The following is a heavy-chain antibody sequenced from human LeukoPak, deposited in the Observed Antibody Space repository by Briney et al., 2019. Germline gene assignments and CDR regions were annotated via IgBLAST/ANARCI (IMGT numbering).Heavy chain of an antibody. CDR2: ICPGDSDT. J-gene: IGHJ4*02. V-gene: IGHV5-51*01. Sequence: GESLKISCKGSGYSFTSYWIGWVRQMPGKGLEWMGIICPGDSDTRYSPSFQGQVTISADKSISTAYLQWSSLKASDTAMYYCAKQSIRPTGSAPFFEYWGQGTLVTVSS. CDR1: GYSFTSYW. D-gene: IGHD1-1*01. CDR3: AKQSIRPTGSAPFFEY.